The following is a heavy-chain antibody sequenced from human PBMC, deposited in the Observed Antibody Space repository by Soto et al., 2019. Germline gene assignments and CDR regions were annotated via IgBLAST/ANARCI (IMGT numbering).Heavy chain of an antibody. CDR3: ARVGGYYYGSGTPDYWGQGTLVTVSSGKYQLLSDNWFDP. CDR1: GGTFSSYA. V-gene: IGHV1-69*13. D-gene: IGHD3-10*01. Sequence: SVKVSCKASGGTFSSYAISWVRQAPGQGLEWMGGIIPIFGTANYAQKFQGRVTITADESTSTAYMELSSLRSEDTAVYYCARVGGYYYGSGTPDYWGQGTLVTVSSGKYQLLSDNWFDPWGQGTLVTVSS. J-gene: IGHJ5*02. CDR2: IIPIFGTA.